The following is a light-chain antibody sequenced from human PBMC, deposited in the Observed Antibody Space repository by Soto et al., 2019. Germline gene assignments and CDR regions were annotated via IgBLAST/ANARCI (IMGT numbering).Light chain of an antibody. CDR1: ESVNSN. V-gene: IGKV3-15*01. Sequence: EIVMTQSPATLSVSPGERATLSCRANESVNSNLAWYQQKPGQAPRLLIHGASTRATGIPARFSGSGSGTEFILTISSLQSEDFAVYYCQHYNIWPPFSFGGGTKVEI. J-gene: IGKJ4*01. CDR3: QHYNIWPPFS. CDR2: GAS.